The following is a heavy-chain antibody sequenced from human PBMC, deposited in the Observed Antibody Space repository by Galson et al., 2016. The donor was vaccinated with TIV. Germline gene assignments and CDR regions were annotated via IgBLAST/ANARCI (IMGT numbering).Heavy chain of an antibody. D-gene: IGHD3-3*02. CDR3: SSASHLVPTVHHY. J-gene: IGHJ4*02. CDR1: GGTFSSYD. CDR2: INPAVRLI. Sequence: SVKVSCKASGGTFSSYDISWLRQIPGQGFEWMGRINPAVRLIKYAERFQGRFTITAAYMELSSLRSEDTAVYYCSSASHLVPTVHHYWGQGTLVTVSS. V-gene: IGHV1-69*04.